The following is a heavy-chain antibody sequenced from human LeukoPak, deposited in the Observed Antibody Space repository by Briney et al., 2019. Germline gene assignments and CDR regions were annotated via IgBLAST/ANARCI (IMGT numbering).Heavy chain of an antibody. CDR2: ISYDGSNK. Sequence: GGSLRLSCAASGFTFSSYGMHWVRQAPGKGLEWVAVISYDGSNKYYADSVKGRFTISKDNSKNTLYLQMNSLRAEDTAVYYCARDWAVAGTEDYWGQGSLVTVSS. J-gene: IGHJ4*02. D-gene: IGHD6-19*01. V-gene: IGHV3-30*03. CDR1: GFTFSSYG. CDR3: ARDWAVAGTEDY.